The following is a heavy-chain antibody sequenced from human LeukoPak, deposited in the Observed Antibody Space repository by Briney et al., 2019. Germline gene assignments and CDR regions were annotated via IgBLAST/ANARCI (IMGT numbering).Heavy chain of an antibody. CDR3: AKDYDILTGSEY. V-gene: IGHV3-23*01. D-gene: IGHD3-9*01. CDR1: GFTFSSYA. J-gene: IGHJ4*02. CDR2: ISGSSGRT. Sequence: PGGSLRLSCAASGFTFSSYAMSWVRQAPGKGLEWVSDISGSSGRTYYAASVKGRYTISRDNPKNTLYLQMNSLRAEDTAVYYCAKDYDILTGSEYWRQATLVTVSS.